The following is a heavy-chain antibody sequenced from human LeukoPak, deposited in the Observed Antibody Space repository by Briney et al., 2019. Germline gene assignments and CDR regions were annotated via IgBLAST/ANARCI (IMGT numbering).Heavy chain of an antibody. CDR3: ARQFGYYYGMDV. D-gene: IGHD3-16*01. CDR2: IYDSGST. J-gene: IGHJ6*02. V-gene: IGHV4-59*08. CDR1: GGSISGHY. Sequence: SETLSLICTVSGGSISGHYWGWIRQPPGKGLEWIGYIYDSGSTNYNPSLKSRATISEDTSKNQISLKLNSVTAADTAVYYCARQFGYYYGMDVWGQGTTVTVSS.